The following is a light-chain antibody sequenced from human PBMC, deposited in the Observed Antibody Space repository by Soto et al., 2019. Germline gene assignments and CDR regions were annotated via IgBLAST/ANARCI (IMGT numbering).Light chain of an antibody. CDR1: QTISNW. V-gene: IGKV1-5*01. CDR3: QQYKTYPLT. CDR2: DAS. J-gene: IGKJ4*01. Sequence: DIQMTQSPSTLSASVGDRVTITCRASQTISNWLAWYQQKPGKAPKVLIFDASTLDGGVPSRFSGRRSGTDVTLTISSLQPSDFATYYCQQYKTYPLTVGGGTKVEI.